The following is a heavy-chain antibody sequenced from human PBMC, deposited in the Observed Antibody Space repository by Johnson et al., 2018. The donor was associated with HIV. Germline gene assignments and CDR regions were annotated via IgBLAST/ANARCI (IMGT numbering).Heavy chain of an antibody. D-gene: IGHD3-22*01. CDR3: AKDRQFLEWYYYDSSGPLRAFDI. CDR2: ISYDGSNK. CDR1: GFTFSSHD. Sequence: QMLLVESGGDMVQPGRSLRVSCGASGFTFSSHDMHWVRQAPGKGLEWVAVISYDGSNKYYADSVKVRFTISRDNSKNTLYLQMNSLRAEDTAVYYCAKDRQFLEWYYYDSSGPLRAFDIWGQGTVVTVSS. J-gene: IGHJ3*02. V-gene: IGHV3-30*18.